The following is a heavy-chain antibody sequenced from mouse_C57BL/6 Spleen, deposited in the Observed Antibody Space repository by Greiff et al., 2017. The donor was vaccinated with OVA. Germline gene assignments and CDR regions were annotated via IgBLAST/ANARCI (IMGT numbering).Heavy chain of an antibody. V-gene: IGHV1-50*01. J-gene: IGHJ4*01. CDR1: GYTFTSYW. Sequence: VQLQQSGAELVKPGASVKLSCKASGYTFTSYWMQWVKQRPGQGLEWIGEIDPSDSYTNYNQKFKGKATLTVDTSSSTAYMQLSSLTSEDSAVYYCARYYYDYLYAMDYWGQGTSVTVSS. CDR2: IDPSDSYT. D-gene: IGHD2-4*01. CDR3: ARYYYDYLYAMDY.